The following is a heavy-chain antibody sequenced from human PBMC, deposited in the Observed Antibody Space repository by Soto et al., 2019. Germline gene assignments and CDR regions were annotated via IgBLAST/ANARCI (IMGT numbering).Heavy chain of an antibody. Sequence: GGSLRLSCAASGFTFSDYYMSWIRQAPGKGLEWVSYISSSGSTIYYADSVKGRFTISRDNAKNSLYLQMNSLRAEDTAVYYCAREVTPDYGEKYYYYYMDVWGKGTTVTVSS. CDR1: GFTFSDYY. CDR2: ISSSGSTI. J-gene: IGHJ6*03. CDR3: AREVTPDYGEKYYYYYMDV. D-gene: IGHD4-17*01. V-gene: IGHV3-11*01.